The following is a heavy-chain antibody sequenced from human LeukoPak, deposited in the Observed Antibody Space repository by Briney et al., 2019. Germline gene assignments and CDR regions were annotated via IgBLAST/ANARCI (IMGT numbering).Heavy chain of an antibody. V-gene: IGHV4-4*09. Sequence: SETLSLSCTVSGGSNNSYYWSWIRQPPGKGLEWIGYTHPSGNTNYSPSLKSRVTISIDTSRNQFSLKLSSVTAVDTAVYYCARKAPKKGWFDPWGRGTLVTVSS. CDR1: GGSNNSYY. CDR2: THPSGNT. CDR3: ARKAPKKGWFDP. J-gene: IGHJ5*02.